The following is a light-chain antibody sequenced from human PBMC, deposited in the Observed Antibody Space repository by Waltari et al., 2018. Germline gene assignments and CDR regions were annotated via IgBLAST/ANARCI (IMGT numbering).Light chain of an antibody. J-gene: IGLJ2*01. CDR1: RSDLGSPTR. CDR3: CAYAGPNTYVV. CDR2: EAH. V-gene: IGLV2-23*01. Sequence: SALTQPASVSGSPGQSLTISCIGSRSDLGSPTRVSWYQQHPRKAPHPLIYEAHKRPSGVSDRFSGSKSGSSASLTISGLQPEDEADYCCCAYAGPNTYVVFGGGTKLTVL.